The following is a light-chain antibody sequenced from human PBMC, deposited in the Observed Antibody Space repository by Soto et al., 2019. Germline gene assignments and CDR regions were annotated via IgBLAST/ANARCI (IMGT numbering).Light chain of an antibody. CDR2: DAS. V-gene: IGKV3-11*01. CDR3: QQRSNWPLT. CDR1: QSVSTY. J-gene: IGKJ4*01. Sequence: EIVLTQSPATLSLSPGERATLSCRASQSVSTYLAWYQQKPGQAPRLLIYDASNRAAGIPARFSGSGSGTDFSLTISSLEPEDSAVYYCQQRSNWPLTFGGWTKVEIK.